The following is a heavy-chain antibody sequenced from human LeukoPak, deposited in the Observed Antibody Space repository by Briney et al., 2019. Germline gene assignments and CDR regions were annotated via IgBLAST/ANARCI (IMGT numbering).Heavy chain of an antibody. CDR2: INPSGGST. CDR3: AVGDYGDPVGDY. J-gene: IGHJ4*02. CDR1: GYTFTSYY. D-gene: IGHD4-17*01. Sequence: ASVKVSCKASGYTFTSYYMHWVRQAPGQGLEWMGIINPSGGSTSYAQKFQGRVTMTRDMSTSTVYMELSSLRSEDTAAYYCAVGDYGDPVGDYWGQGTLVTVSS. V-gene: IGHV1-46*01.